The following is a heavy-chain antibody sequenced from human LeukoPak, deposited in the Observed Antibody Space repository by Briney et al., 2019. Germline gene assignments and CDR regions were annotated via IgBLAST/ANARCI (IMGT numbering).Heavy chain of an antibody. Sequence: PSETLSLTCTVSGGSISSYYWSWIRQPPGKGLEWIGYIYYSGSTNYNPSLKSRVTISVDTSKNQFSLKLSSVTAADTAVYYCARDIFSPKQQLVDWYFDLWGRGTLVTVSS. CDR1: GGSISSYY. CDR3: ARDIFSPKQQLVDWYFDL. CDR2: IYYSGST. D-gene: IGHD6-13*01. J-gene: IGHJ2*01. V-gene: IGHV4-59*01.